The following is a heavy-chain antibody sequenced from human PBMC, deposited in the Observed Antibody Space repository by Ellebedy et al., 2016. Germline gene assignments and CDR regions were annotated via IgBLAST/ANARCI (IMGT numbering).Heavy chain of an antibody. Sequence: GESLKISXAASGFTFSSYAMSWVRQAPGKGLEWVSAISGSGGSTYYADSVKGRFTISRDNSKNTLYLQMNSLRAEDTAVYYCAKVLGYDFDYWGQGTLVTVSS. V-gene: IGHV3-23*01. CDR3: AKVLGYDFDY. CDR1: GFTFSSYA. D-gene: IGHD7-27*01. CDR2: ISGSGGST. J-gene: IGHJ4*02.